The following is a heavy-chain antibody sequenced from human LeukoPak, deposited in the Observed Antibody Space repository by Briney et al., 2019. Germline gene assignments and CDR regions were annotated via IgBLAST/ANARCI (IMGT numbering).Heavy chain of an antibody. CDR2: IYYSGST. J-gene: IGHJ6*03. D-gene: IGHD2-2*01. Sequence: SQTLSLTCTVSGGSISSGGYYWSWIRQHPGKGLEWIGCIYYSGSTYYNPSLKSRVTISVDTSKNQFSLKLSSVTAADTAVYYCARGPGYCSSTSCFYYYYYYMDVWGKGTTVTVSS. V-gene: IGHV4-31*03. CDR3: ARGPGYCSSTSCFYYYYYYMDV. CDR1: GGSISSGGYY.